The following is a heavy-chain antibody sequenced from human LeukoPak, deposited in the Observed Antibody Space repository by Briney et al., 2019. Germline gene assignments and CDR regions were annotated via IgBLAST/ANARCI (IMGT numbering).Heavy chain of an antibody. J-gene: IGHJ4*02. Sequence: GGSLRLSCAASGFTFSSYGMYWVRQAPGKGLEWVAVIWYDGSNKYYADSVKGRFTISRDNSKNTLYLQMNSLRAEDTAVYYCARDAGGSSWYYFFDYWGQGTLVTVSS. CDR1: GFTFSSYG. CDR3: ARDAGGSSWYYFFDY. V-gene: IGHV3-33*01. D-gene: IGHD6-13*01. CDR2: IWYDGSNK.